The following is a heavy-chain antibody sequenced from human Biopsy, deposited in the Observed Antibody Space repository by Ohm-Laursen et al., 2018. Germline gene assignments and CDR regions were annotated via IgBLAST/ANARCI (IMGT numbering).Heavy chain of an antibody. CDR3: ARELGNGMDV. Sequence: SLRLSCTASGFTFSDYYMNGIRQAPGKGLEWVSFITNTGRTVYADSVKGRFTISRDNADNSLHLQMKSLRAEDTAVYYCARELGNGMDVWGQGTPVTVSS. V-gene: IGHV3-11*01. CDR2: ITNTGRTV. CDR1: GFTFSDYY. J-gene: IGHJ6*02.